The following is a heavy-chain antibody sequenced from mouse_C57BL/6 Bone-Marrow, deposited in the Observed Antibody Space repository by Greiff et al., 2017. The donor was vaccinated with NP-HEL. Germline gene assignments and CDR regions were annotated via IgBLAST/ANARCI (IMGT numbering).Heavy chain of an antibody. J-gene: IGHJ3*01. CDR3: SIYDGYY. CDR2: ISNGGGST. CDR1: GFTFSDYY. D-gene: IGHD2-3*01. V-gene: IGHV5-12*01. Sequence: EVQLQESGGGLVQPGGSLKLSCAASGFTFSDYYMYWVRQTPEKRLEWVAYISNGGGSTYYPDTVKGRFTISRDNAKNTLYLQMSRLKSEDTAMYYCSIYDGYYWGQGTLVTVSA.